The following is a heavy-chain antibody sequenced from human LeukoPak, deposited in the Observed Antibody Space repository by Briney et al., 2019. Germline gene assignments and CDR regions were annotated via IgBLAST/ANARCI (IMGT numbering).Heavy chain of an antibody. J-gene: IGHJ4*02. CDR2: ISGSGGST. D-gene: IGHD5-18*01. CDR1: GFTFSSYA. Sequence: GGSLRLSCAASGFTFSSYAMSWVRQAPGKGLEWVSAISGSGGSTYYADSVKGRFTISRDNSKNTLYLQMNSLRAEDAAVYYCAKDEGGTAMVKPFDYWGQGTLVTVSS. V-gene: IGHV3-23*01. CDR3: AKDEGGTAMVKPFDY.